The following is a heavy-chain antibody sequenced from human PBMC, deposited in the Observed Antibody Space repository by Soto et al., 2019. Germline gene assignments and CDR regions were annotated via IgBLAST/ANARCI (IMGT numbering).Heavy chain of an antibody. D-gene: IGHD6-13*01. Sequence: QVQLVESGGGVVQPGRSLRLSCAASGFTFRTYAMDWVRQAPGKGLEWGAVISYDGTNKYYADSVKGRFTISRDNSKNTLSLQMNSLRAEDTAVYYCARGDSNSWSDYWGQGTLVTVSS. CDR1: GFTFRTYA. J-gene: IGHJ4*02. CDR3: ARGDSNSWSDY. CDR2: ISYDGTNK. V-gene: IGHV3-30*01.